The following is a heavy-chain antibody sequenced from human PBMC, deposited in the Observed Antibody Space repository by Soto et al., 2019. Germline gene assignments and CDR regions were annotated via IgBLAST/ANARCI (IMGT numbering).Heavy chain of an antibody. V-gene: IGHV3-53*01. CDR2: IYSGGST. Sequence: GGSLRLSCAASGFTVSSNYMSWVRQAPGKGLEWVSVIYSGGSTYYADSVKGRFTISRDNSKNTLYLQMNSLRAEDTAVYYCARDSSGWSYYFDYWGQGTLVTV. CDR1: GFTVSSNY. J-gene: IGHJ4*02. CDR3: ARDSSGWSYYFDY. D-gene: IGHD6-19*01.